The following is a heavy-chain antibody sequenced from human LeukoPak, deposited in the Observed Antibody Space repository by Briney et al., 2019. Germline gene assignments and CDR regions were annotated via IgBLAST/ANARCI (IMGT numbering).Heavy chain of an antibody. V-gene: IGHV3-23*01. CDR3: AKDDYYDSGTFGDGFDI. J-gene: IGHJ3*02. Sequence: GGPLRLSCAASGFTFTSYAMSWVRQAPGKGLEWVSGISGSGGSTYYADSVKGRFTISRDNSKNTLYLQMNSLRAEDTAVYYCAKDDYYDSGTFGDGFDIWGQGTVVTVSS. D-gene: IGHD3-10*01. CDR1: GFTFTSYA. CDR2: ISGSGGST.